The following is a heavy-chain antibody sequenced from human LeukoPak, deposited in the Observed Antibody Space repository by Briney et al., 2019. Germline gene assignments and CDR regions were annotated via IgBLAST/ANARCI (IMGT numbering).Heavy chain of an antibody. D-gene: IGHD3-3*01. CDR2: IGSASSYV. CDR3: ARGYYDFWSGYYLDY. J-gene: IGHJ4*02. CDR1: GITFKNYN. Sequence: GGSLRLSCAASGITFKNYNMNWVRQAPGKGLEWVAFIGSASSYVFYADSVKGRFTISRDNAKNSLYLQMNSLRAEDTAVYYCARGYYDFWSGYYLDYWGQGTLVTVSS. V-gene: IGHV3-21*01.